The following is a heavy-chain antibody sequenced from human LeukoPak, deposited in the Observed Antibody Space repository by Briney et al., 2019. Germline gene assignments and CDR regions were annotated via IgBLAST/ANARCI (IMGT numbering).Heavy chain of an antibody. Sequence: PGGSLRLSCAASGFTFSSYGMHWVRQAPGKGLEWAAVISYDGNNKYYADSVKGRFTISRDNSKNTLYLQMNSLRAEDTAVYYCAKDVGSGSLTNFDYWGQGTLVTVSS. CDR3: AKDVGSGSLTNFDY. CDR1: GFTFSSYG. V-gene: IGHV3-30*18. D-gene: IGHD1-26*01. CDR2: ISYDGNNK. J-gene: IGHJ4*02.